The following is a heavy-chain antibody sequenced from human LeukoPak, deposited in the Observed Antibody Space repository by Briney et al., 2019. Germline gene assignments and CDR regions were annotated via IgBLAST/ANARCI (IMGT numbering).Heavy chain of an antibody. CDR1: GGTFSSYA. D-gene: IGHD3-22*01. CDR3: ARTLGGYYDSSGHFDY. V-gene: IGHV1-69*05. Sequence: SVKVSCEASGGTFSSYAISWVRQAPGQGLEWMGWIIRIFGTANYAQKFQGRVTITTDESTSTAYMELSSLRSEDTAVYYCARTLGGYYDSSGHFDYWGQGTLVTVSS. J-gene: IGHJ4*02. CDR2: IIRIFGTA.